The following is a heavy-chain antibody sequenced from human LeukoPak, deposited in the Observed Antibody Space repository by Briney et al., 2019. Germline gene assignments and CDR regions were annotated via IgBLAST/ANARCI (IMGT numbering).Heavy chain of an antibody. CDR2: VYYTGST. J-gene: IGHJ4*02. CDR3: ASSTSYGGTSDY. V-gene: IGHV4-39*07. Sequence: SETLSLTCTVSGGSISSSSYYWAWIRQPPGKGLEWIGYVYYTGSTYYNPSLKSRVTISVDTSQNQFSLKLRYVTAADTAVYYCASSTSYGGTSDYWGQGTLVTVSS. CDR1: GGSISSSSYY. D-gene: IGHD2-21*01.